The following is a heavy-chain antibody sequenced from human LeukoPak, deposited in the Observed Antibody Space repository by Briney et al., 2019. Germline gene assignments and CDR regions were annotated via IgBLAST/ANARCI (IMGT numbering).Heavy chain of an antibody. CDR3: AKVGVLPAAFEY. J-gene: IGHJ4*02. CDR1: GLTVSSYA. V-gene: IGHV3-23*01. CDR2: ISGNGDST. D-gene: IGHD2-2*01. Sequence: PGGSLRLSCGASGLTVSSYAMTWVRQAPGKGLEWVSIISGNGDSTYYADSVKGRFTISRDNSKNTLYLQMNSLRAEDTAVYYCAKVGVLPAAFEYWGQGTLVTVSS.